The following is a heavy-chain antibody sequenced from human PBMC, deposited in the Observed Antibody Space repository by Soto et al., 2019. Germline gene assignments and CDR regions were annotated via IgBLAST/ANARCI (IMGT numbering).Heavy chain of an antibody. D-gene: IGHD1-26*01. Sequence: QVVLLQSGAEVKEPGSSVRLSCKVSGSTFNNFAFSWVRQAPGHGPEWVAGIVVSSNTADYSQRFRDRVTITADTATNTLYMDLRSLTFEDTAVYYCARAMKRWEVHYYFDYWGQGTLVTVSS. CDR2: IVVSSNTA. V-gene: IGHV1-69*06. CDR1: GSTFNNFA. CDR3: ARAMKRWEVHYYFDY. J-gene: IGHJ4*02.